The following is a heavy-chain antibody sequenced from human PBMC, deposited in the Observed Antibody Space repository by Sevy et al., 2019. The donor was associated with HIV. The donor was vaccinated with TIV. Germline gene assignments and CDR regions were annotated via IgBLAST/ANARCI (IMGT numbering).Heavy chain of an antibody. CDR2: TSYDGSHK. V-gene: IGHV3-30*04. D-gene: IGHD1-26*01. CDR1: GFTFGDYG. J-gene: IGHJ1*01. CDR3: ARGENDDEFFQY. Sequence: GGSLRLSCTTSGFTFGDYGVSWFRQAPGKGLEWVAVTSYDGSHKYYADSVKGRFTVSRDNSRNILSLEMNSLRRDDTAVYYCARGENDDEFFQYWGQGTLVTVSS.